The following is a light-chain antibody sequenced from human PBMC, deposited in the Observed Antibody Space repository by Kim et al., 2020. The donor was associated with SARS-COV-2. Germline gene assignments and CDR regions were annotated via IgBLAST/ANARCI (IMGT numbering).Light chain of an antibody. CDR2: DAT. CDR1: QTINNK. CDR3: QQSNDWPPLT. J-gene: IGKJ1*01. V-gene: IGKV3-15*01. Sequence: SPGERATPSCRASQTINNKLVWYQQKPGQAPRLLNYDATTRATGVPARFIGSGSETDFTLTISSLQSEDFAVYYCQQSNDWPPLTFGQGTKVDIK.